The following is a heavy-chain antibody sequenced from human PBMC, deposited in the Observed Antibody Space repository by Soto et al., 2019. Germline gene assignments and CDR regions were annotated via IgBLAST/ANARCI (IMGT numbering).Heavy chain of an antibody. D-gene: IGHD3-22*01. CDR1: GFTFSSYS. J-gene: IGHJ4*02. CDR3: APLQGDDSSGYY. CDR2: ISSSSSYI. Sequence: GGSLRLSCAASGFTFSSYSMNWVRQAPGKGLEWVSSISSSSSYIYYADSVKGRFTISRDNAKNSLYLQMNSLRAEDTAVYYCAPLQGDDSSGYYWGQGTLVTVSS. V-gene: IGHV3-21*01.